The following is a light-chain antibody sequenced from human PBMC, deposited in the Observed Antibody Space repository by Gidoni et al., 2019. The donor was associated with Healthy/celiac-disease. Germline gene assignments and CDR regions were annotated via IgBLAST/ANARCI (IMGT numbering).Light chain of an antibody. CDR2: KAS. CDR1: QSISSW. CDR3: QQYNSYPWT. Sequence: DIKMTQSPSTLSASVGDRVTITCRASQSISSWLAWYQQKPGKAPKLLSYKASSLKSGVPSRFSGSGSGTECTLTISSLHPDDFATYYCQQYNSYPWTFGQGTKVEIK. J-gene: IGKJ1*01. V-gene: IGKV1-5*03.